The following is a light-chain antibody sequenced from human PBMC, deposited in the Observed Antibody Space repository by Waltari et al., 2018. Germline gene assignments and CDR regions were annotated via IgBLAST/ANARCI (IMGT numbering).Light chain of an antibody. V-gene: IGLV2-8*01. CDR2: DVT. CDR1: GTAVGGYNH. CDR3: SSYAGGKNVVV. J-gene: IGLJ1*01. Sequence: SALTQTPSASGSPGQSVTTSCPGTGTAVGGYNHASCYQHPPGKAPKLLIYDVTKRPSGVPDRFSGSKSGNTASLTVSGLQDEDEADYYCSSYAGGKNVVVFGTGTKVTVL.